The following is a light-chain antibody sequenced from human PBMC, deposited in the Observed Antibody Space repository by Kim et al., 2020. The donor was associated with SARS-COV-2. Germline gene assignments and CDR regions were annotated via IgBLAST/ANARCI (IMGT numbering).Light chain of an antibody. CDR1: SSNVGSNT. V-gene: IGLV1-44*01. CDR3: AAWDDSLNGWV. Sequence: QSVLTQPPSASGTPGQRVTISCSGSSSNVGSNTVNWYQQLPGKAPKLLIYRNNQRPSGVPDRFSGSKSGSSASLAISGLQSEDEADYSCAAWDDSLNGWVFGGGTKVTVL. J-gene: IGLJ3*02. CDR2: RNN.